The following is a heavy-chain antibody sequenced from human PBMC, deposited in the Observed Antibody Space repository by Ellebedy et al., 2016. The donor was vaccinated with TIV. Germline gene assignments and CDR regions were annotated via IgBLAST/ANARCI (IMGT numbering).Heavy chain of an antibody. V-gene: IGHV3-30*02. D-gene: IGHD3-22*01. CDR1: GFTFSNYG. CDR2: IRSLGKNK. CDR3: AKDRTYYDSRAFDS. Sequence: GESLKISCAASGFTFSNYGMHWVSQAPGKGLEWVTFIRSLGKNKYYSDSVRGRFPISRDNSKNTLFLQMNSLRAEETDVYYCAKDRTYYDSRAFDSWGQGTLVTVSS. J-gene: IGHJ4*02.